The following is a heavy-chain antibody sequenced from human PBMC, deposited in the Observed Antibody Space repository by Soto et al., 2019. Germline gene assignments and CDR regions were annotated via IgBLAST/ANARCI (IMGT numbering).Heavy chain of an antibody. D-gene: IGHD3-10*01. J-gene: IGHJ4*02. CDR3: TRIYGSGTYLPDF. CDR2: IRSRSYGGAA. CDR1: GYSFEGYG. Sequence: EVQLVESGGGLEQPGQSLRLSCKTSGYSFEGYGVSWFRRAPGKGLDWVALIRSRSYGGAADYAASVMGRFTMSRDGPRSIDYLQMIRLKIEDTAGYYCTRIYGSGTYLPDFWGQGNLVTVSS. V-gene: IGHV3-49*01.